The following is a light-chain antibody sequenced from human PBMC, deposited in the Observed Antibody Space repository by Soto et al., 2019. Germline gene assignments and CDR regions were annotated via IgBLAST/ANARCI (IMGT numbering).Light chain of an antibody. J-gene: IGLJ2*01. V-gene: IGLV1-47*02. Sequence: QSVLTQPPSASGTPGQRVFISCSGSSSNIGGTNYAYWYQQLPGAAPKLLMHSNNLRPSGVPERISGSKSGTSASLAISGLRSEDAAVYYCASWDDRLGAVIFGGGTKLTVL. CDR1: SSNIGGTNY. CDR3: ASWDDRLGAVI. CDR2: SNN.